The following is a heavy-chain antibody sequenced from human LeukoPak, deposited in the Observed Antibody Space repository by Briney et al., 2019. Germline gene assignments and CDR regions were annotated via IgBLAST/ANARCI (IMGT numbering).Heavy chain of an antibody. CDR3: ARAHNWKYGTFDY. CDR2: ISSSSSYI. D-gene: IGHD1-7*01. V-gene: IGHV3-21*01. J-gene: IGHJ4*02. CDR1: GFTFSSYS. Sequence: GGSLRLSCAASGFTFSSYSMNWVRQAPGKGLEWVSCISSSSSYIYYADSVKGRFTISRDNAKNSLYLQMNSLRVEDTAVYYCARAHNWKYGTFDYWGQGALVTVSS.